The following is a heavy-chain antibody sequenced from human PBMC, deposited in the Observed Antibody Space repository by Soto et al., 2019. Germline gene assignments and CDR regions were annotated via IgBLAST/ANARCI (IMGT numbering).Heavy chain of an antibody. J-gene: IGHJ6*02. CDR2: IRSKAYGGTT. CDR1: GFTFGDYA. Sequence: GGSLRLSCTASGFTFGDYAMSWVRQAPGKGLEWVGFIRSKAYGGTTEYAASVKGRFTISRDDSKSIAYLQMNSLKTEDTAVYYCTRVGWGDYYYYGMDVWGQGXTVTVSS. CDR3: TRVGWGDYYYYGMDV. V-gene: IGHV3-49*04. D-gene: IGHD3-16*01.